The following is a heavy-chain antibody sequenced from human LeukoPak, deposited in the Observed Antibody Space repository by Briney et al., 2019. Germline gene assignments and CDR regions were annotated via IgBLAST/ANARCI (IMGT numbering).Heavy chain of an antibody. CDR3: ARLVYSGSWEDASDI. CDR1: GYSFTSYW. CDR2: IYPGDSDT. D-gene: IGHD1-26*01. Sequence: GESLKISCKGSGYSFTSYWIGWVRQMPGKGLEWMGIIYPGDSDTRYSPSFQGQVTISADKSISTAYLQWSSLKASDTATYYCARLVYSGSWEDASDIWGQGTMVTVSS. V-gene: IGHV5-51*01. J-gene: IGHJ3*02.